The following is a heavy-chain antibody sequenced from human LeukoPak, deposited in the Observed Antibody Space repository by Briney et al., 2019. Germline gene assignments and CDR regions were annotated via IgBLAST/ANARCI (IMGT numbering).Heavy chain of an antibody. J-gene: IGHJ3*02. Sequence: GGSLRLSCAASGFTFSSYAMHWVRQAPGKGLEWVAVISYDGSNKYYADSVKGRFTISRDNSKNTLYLQMNSLRAEDTAVYYCARAHPTYYYDSSGSHDAFDIWGQGTMVTVSS. D-gene: IGHD3-22*01. CDR2: ISYDGSNK. V-gene: IGHV3-30*04. CDR3: ARAHPTYYYDSSGSHDAFDI. CDR1: GFTFSSYA.